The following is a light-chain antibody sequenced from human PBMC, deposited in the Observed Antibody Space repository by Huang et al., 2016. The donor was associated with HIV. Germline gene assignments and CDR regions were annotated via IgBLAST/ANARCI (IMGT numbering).Light chain of an antibody. V-gene: IGKV3-20*01. CDR3: QQYDSSPWT. J-gene: IGKJ1*01. Sequence: EIVLTQSPGTLSLSPGERATLSCRASQSVSSSYLAWYQQKPGQAPRSLFYGASSRATGCPDRFSGSGSGTDFTLTISRLEPEDFAVYYCQQYDSSPWTFGQGTKVEIK. CDR1: QSVSSSY. CDR2: GAS.